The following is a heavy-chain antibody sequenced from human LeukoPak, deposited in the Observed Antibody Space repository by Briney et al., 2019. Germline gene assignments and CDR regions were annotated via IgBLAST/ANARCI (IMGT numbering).Heavy chain of an antibody. CDR2: IRYDGSNK. CDR3: ARARFSSSWYYFDY. Sequence: GGSLRLSCAASGFTFSTYGIHWVRQAPGKGLEWVAFIRYDGSNKYYADSVKGRFTISRDNSKSTLYLQMNSLRAEDTAVYYCARARFSSSWYYFDYWGQGNLVTVSS. J-gene: IGHJ4*02. D-gene: IGHD6-13*01. CDR1: GFTFSTYG. V-gene: IGHV3-30*02.